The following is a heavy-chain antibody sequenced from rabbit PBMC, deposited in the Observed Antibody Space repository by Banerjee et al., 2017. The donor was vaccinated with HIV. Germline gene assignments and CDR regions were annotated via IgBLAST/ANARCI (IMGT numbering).Heavy chain of an antibody. V-gene: IGHV1S47*01. CDR1: GIDFSTYG. CDR2: IYPNYGRT. Sequence: QEQLVESGGGLVTLGGSLKLSCKASGIDFSTYGISWVRQAPGKGLEWIAYIYPNYGRTDYASWVNGRFTISLDNAQNTVFLQMTSLTAADTATYFCARSDTSYFVPFNLWGQGTLVTVS. J-gene: IGHJ4*01. D-gene: IGHD3-3*01. CDR3: ARSDTSYFVPFNL.